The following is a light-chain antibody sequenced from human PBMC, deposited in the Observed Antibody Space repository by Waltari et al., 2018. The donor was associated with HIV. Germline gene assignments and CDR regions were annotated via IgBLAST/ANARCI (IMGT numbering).Light chain of an antibody. CDR3: QQYGSSPRT. CDR2: GAS. J-gene: IGKJ2*02. Sequence: ATLSCRASQSVRSSFLAWYQQKPGQAPRLLIYGASYRATGIPDRFSGSGSGTDFTLTISRLEPEDFAVYYCQQYGSSPRTFGQGTKLEIK. V-gene: IGKV3-20*01. CDR1: QSVRSSF.